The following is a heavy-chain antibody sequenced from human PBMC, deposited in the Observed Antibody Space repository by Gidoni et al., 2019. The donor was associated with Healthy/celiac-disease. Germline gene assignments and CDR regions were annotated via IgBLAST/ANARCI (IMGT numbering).Heavy chain of an antibody. CDR2: ISYDGSNK. D-gene: IGHD3-22*01. J-gene: IGHJ4*02. V-gene: IGHV3-30-3*01. Sequence: QVQLVESGGGVVQPGRSLRLSCAASGFTFSSYAMHWVRQAPGKGREWVAVISYDGSNKYYADSVKGRFTISRDNSKNTLYLQMNSLRAEDTAVYYCARELYYYDSSGYPDHWGQGTLVTVSS. CDR1: GFTFSSYA. CDR3: ARELYYYDSSGYPDH.